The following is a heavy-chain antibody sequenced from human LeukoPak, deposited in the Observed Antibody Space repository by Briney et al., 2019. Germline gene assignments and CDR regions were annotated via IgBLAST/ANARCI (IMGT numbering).Heavy chain of an antibody. D-gene: IGHD5-12*01. CDR3: AKADGGYSGYDLDY. CDR1: GFTFSTQW. Sequence: GGSLRLSCTASGFTFSTQWMSWVRQALGKGLEWVSAISGSGGSTYYADSVKGRFTISRDNSKNTLYLQMNSLRAEDTAVYYCAKADGGYSGYDLDYWGQGTLVTVSS. CDR2: ISGSGGST. J-gene: IGHJ4*02. V-gene: IGHV3-23*01.